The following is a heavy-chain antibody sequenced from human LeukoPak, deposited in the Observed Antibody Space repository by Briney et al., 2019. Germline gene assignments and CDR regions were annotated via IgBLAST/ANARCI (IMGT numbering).Heavy chain of an antibody. V-gene: IGHV4-59*01. J-gene: IGHJ4*02. CDR1: GGSISDYY. CDR2: IYYSGST. Sequence: SETLSLTCTVSGGSISDYYWSWIRQPPGKGLEWIGHIYYSGSTNYNPSLKSRVTISVDTSKNQFSLKLSSVTAAGTAVYYCARDSVGATDYFDYWGQGTLVTVSS. CDR3: ARDSVGATDYFDY. D-gene: IGHD1-26*01.